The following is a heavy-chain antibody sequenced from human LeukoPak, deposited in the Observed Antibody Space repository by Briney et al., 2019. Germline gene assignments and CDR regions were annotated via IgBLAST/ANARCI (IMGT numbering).Heavy chain of an antibody. CDR3: GXXXXXXXVIFDY. CDR1: GGSXSXYY. Sequence: XXXSGGSXSXYYWSWLRQPPGKGLEGSGYIYYSGSTNYNPSLKSRVAISVDTSKNKFSLKLSSVTAAETAVYYWGXXXXXXXVIFDYWGQGTLVTVSS. D-gene: IGHD3-10*01. CDR2: IYYSGST. J-gene: IGHJ4*02. V-gene: IGHV4-59*01.